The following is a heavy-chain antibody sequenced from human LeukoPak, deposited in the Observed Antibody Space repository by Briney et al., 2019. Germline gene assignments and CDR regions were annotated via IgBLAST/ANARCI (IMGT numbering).Heavy chain of an antibody. V-gene: IGHV1-69*06. D-gene: IGHD6-13*01. J-gene: IGHJ4*02. CDR1: GGTFSRYA. Sequence: SVKVSCKASGGTFSRYAISWVRQAPGQGLEWMGGIIPIFGTANYAQKFQGRVTITADKSTSTAYMKLSSLRSEDTAVYYCAVSIAAAVLLPLIDYWGQGTLVTVSS. CDR3: AVSIAAAVLLPLIDY. CDR2: IIPIFGTA.